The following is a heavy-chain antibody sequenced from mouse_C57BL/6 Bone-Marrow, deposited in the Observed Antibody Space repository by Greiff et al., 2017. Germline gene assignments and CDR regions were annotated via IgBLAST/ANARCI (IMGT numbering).Heavy chain of an antibody. CDR3: ARPSNYYAMDY. CDR2: IRYDGST. Sequence: EVKVEQSGPGLVKPSPSLSLTCSVTGYSITSGYYWNWIRQFPGNKLEWMGYIRYDGSTNYNPSLKNRITITRDTSKNQFFLKLNSVTTEDTATYYCARPSNYYAMDYWGQGTSVTVSS. V-gene: IGHV3-6*01. J-gene: IGHJ4*01. CDR1: GYSITSGYY. D-gene: IGHD2-5*01.